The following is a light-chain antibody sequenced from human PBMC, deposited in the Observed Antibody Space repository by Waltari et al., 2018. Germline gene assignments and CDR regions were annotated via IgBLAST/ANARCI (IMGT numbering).Light chain of an antibody. Sequence: EIVLTQSPATLSLSPGERATLSGRASQCVSSYLAWYQQKSGQAPRLPISDASNRATGIPARFSGGGSGTDFTLTISSLEPEDFAVYYCQQRSDWLLTFGGGTKVEIK. J-gene: IGKJ4*01. CDR1: QCVSSY. CDR3: QQRSDWLLT. V-gene: IGKV3-11*01. CDR2: DAS.